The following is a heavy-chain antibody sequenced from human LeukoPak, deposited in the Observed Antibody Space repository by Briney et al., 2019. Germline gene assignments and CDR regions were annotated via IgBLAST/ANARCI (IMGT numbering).Heavy chain of an antibody. Sequence: PGGSLTLSCVASGFAVGNYWMNWVRQAPGKGLVWVSRINSDGRSTTYADSVKGRFTISRDNAKNTLYPQMNSLRAEDTAVYYCALSREAAGTVFDDWGQGTLVTVSS. CDR1: GFAVGNYW. CDR3: ALSREAAGTVFDD. CDR2: INSDGRST. D-gene: IGHD6-13*01. V-gene: IGHV3-74*01. J-gene: IGHJ4*02.